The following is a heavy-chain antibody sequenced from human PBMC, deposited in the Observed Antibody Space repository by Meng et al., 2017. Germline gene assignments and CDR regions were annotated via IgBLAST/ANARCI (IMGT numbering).Heavy chain of an antibody. J-gene: IGHJ4*02. CDR2: ISGSGGST. CDR1: GFTFSSYA. CDR3: AKDPPYSSGGYRVYRIDY. Sequence: GESLKISCAASGFTFSSYAMSWVRQAPGKGLEWVSAISGSGGSTYYADSVKGRFTISRDNSKNTLYLQMNSLRAEDTAVYYCAKDPPYSSGGYRVYRIDYWGQGTLVTVSS. D-gene: IGHD6-19*01. V-gene: IGHV3-23*01.